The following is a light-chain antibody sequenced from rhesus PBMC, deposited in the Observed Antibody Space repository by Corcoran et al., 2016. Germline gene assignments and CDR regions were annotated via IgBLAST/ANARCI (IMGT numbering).Light chain of an antibody. Sequence: DIQMIQSPSSLSASVGDKVTITCHASQGISSWLAWYQQKPGKALRILIHKASSLQSGVPSRFSGSGSGTDYTLTISSIQSEDFATYYCLQYIRSPRTFGQGTKV. CDR1: QGISSW. V-gene: IGKV1-22*01. CDR3: LQYIRSPRT. J-gene: IGKJ1*01. CDR2: KAS.